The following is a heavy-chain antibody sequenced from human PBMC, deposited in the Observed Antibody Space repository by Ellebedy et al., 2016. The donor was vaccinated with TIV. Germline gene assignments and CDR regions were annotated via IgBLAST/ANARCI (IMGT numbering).Heavy chain of an antibody. CDR2: ISYDRSNQ. Sequence: GGSLRLXXAASGFTFGSYDMHWVRQAPGKGLEWVAVISYDRSNQYYVDSVKGRFTISRDNSKNTLYLQMNSLRSEDTAVYYCARVMTSYYLDVWGKGTAVTVSS. V-gene: IGHV3-30*03. CDR1: GFTFGSYD. J-gene: IGHJ6*03. D-gene: IGHD2-21*02. CDR3: ARVMTSYYLDV.